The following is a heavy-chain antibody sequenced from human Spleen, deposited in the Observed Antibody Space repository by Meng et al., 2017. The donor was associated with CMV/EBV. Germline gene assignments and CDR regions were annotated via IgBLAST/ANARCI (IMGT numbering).Heavy chain of an antibody. J-gene: IGHJ6*02. CDR3: AKDRTITPRRDYYGMDV. Sequence: GESLKISCAASGFTFSSYAMNWVRQAPGKGLEWVSAISTSGDSTYYADSVKGRFAISRDNSKNTLYLQMNSLRADDTAVYYCAKDRTITPRRDYYGMDVWGQGTTVTVSS. V-gene: IGHV3-23*01. CDR2: ISTSGDST. D-gene: IGHD6-6*01. CDR1: GFTFSSYA.